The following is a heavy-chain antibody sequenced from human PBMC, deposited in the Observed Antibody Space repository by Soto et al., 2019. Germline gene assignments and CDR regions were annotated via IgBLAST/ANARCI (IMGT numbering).Heavy chain of an antibody. Sequence: GGSLRLSCAASGFTLSSYGMHWVRQAPGKGLEWVAVIWYDGSSTSYADSVKGRFTISRDNAKNTLYLQMNSLRAEDTAVYYCAREYPLQEYYDILTGYYPPYYYYGMDVWGQGTTVTVSS. CDR2: IWYDGSST. J-gene: IGHJ6*02. V-gene: IGHV3-33*01. D-gene: IGHD3-9*01. CDR3: AREYPLQEYYDILTGYYPPYYYYGMDV. CDR1: GFTLSSYG.